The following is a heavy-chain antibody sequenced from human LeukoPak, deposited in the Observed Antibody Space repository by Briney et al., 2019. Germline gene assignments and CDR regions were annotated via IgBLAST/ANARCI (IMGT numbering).Heavy chain of an antibody. CDR3: ARDGYSSSSRGGFDY. CDR1: GFTVSSNY. D-gene: IGHD6-13*01. CDR2: IYSGGST. V-gene: IGHV3-66*01. J-gene: IGHJ4*02. Sequence: GGSLRLSCAASGFTVSSNYMSWVRQAPGKGLEWVSVIYSGGSTYYADSVKGRFTISRDNSKNTLYLQMNSLRAEDTAVYYCARDGYSSSSRGGFDYWGQGTLVTVSS.